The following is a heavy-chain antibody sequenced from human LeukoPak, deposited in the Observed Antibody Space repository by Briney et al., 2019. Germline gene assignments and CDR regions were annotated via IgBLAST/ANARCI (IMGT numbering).Heavy chain of an antibody. Sequence: SETLSLTCTVSGGSISSYYWSWIRQPPGKGLEWIGYIYYSGSTNYNPSLKSRVTISVDTSKNQLSLKLSSVTAADTAVYYCARRLWDDAFDIWGQGTMVTVSS. CDR1: GGSISSYY. V-gene: IGHV4-59*08. CDR3: ARRLWDDAFDI. J-gene: IGHJ3*02. CDR2: IYYSGST. D-gene: IGHD3-16*01.